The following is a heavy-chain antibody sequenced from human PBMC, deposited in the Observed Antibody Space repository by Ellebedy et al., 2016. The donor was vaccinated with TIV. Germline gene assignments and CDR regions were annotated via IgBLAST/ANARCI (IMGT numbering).Heavy chain of an antibody. CDR3: ARAYSSSNWFDP. Sequence: MPSETLSLTCAVSGGSISSAAYSWSWIRQPPGKGLEWIGYIYHSGRNYSNPSLKSRVTISVDRSKNQFSLNLSSVTAADTAMYYCARAYSSSNWFDPWGQGTLVTVSS. J-gene: IGHJ5*02. V-gene: IGHV4-30-2*01. D-gene: IGHD6-6*01. CDR2: IYHSGRN. CDR1: GGSISSAAYS.